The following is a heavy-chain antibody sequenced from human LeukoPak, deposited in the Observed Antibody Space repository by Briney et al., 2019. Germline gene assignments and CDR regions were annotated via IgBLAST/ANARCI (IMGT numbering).Heavy chain of an antibody. J-gene: IGHJ4*02. CDR3: TRTYSSSSIDY. Sequence: SETLSLTCTVSGGSISTYYWSWIRQPPGKGLERLGYIFYTGSTNYNPSLKSRVTMSIDTSKNQFSLRLSSVTAADTAVYYCTRTYSSSSIDYWGQGALVTVSS. CDR1: GGSISTYY. V-gene: IGHV4-59*01. CDR2: IFYTGST. D-gene: IGHD6-6*01.